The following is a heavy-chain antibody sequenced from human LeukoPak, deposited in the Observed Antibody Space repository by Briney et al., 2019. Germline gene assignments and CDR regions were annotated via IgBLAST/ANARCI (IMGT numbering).Heavy chain of an antibody. CDR2: ISWNSGSI. Sequence: GGSLRLSCAASGFTFDDYAMHWVRQAPGKGLEWVSGISWNSGSIGYADSVKGRFTISRDNAKNSLYLQMNSLRAEDTAVYYCARERRAFDIWGQGTMVTVSS. CDR3: ARERRAFDI. CDR1: GFTFDDYA. J-gene: IGHJ3*02. V-gene: IGHV3-9*01.